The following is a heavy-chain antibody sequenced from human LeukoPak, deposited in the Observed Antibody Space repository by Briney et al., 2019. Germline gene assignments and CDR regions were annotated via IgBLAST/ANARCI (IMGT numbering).Heavy chain of an antibody. J-gene: IGHJ3*02. D-gene: IGHD3-22*01. CDR2: ISYDGSNK. Sequence: PGGSLRLSCAASGFTFSSYGMHWVRQAPGKGLEWVAVISYDGSNKYYADSVKGRFTISRDNSKNTLYLQMNSLRAEDTAVYYCAKDKAAYYYDSSGSGYAFDIWGQGTMVTVSS. V-gene: IGHV3-30*18. CDR1: GFTFSSYG. CDR3: AKDKAAYYYDSSGSGYAFDI.